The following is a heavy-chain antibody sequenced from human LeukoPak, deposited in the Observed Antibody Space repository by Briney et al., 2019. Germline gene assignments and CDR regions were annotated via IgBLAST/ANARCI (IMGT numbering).Heavy chain of an antibody. CDR2: IYYSGST. J-gene: IGHJ4*02. Sequence: PSETLSLTCAVYGGSFSGYYWGWIRQPPGKGLEWIGSIYYSGSTYYNPSLKSRVTISVDTSKNQFSLKLSSVTAADTAVYYCARHRAKISSSWYDGGSEVDYWGQGTLVTVSS. CDR3: ARHRAKISSSWYDGGSEVDY. V-gene: IGHV4-39*01. CDR1: GGSFSGYY. D-gene: IGHD6-13*01.